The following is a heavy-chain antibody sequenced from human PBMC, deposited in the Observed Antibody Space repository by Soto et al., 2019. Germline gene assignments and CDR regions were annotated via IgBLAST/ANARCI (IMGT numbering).Heavy chain of an antibody. CDR3: ARVGSGSYWGDYYYYGMDV. CDR2: IYYSGST. CDR1: GGSISSGDYY. V-gene: IGHV4-61*08. J-gene: IGHJ6*02. D-gene: IGHD1-26*01. Sequence: SETLSLTCTVSGGSISSGDYYWSWIRQPPGKGLEWIGYIYYSGSTNYNPSLKSRVTISVDTSKNQFSLKLSSVTAADTAVYYCARVGSGSYWGDYYYYGMDVWGQGTTVTVSS.